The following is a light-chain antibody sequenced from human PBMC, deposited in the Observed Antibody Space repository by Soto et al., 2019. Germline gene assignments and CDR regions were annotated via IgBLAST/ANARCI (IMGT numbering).Light chain of an antibody. J-gene: IGKJ1*01. CDR3: QKYNSYPLK. CDR2: DAS. CDR1: QSISSW. Sequence: DIQMTQSPSTLSASVGYIVTITCGASQSISSWLAWYQQKPGKAPKLLIYDASSLESGVPSRFSGSGSGTAFTLTISSLQPDDFATYYCQKYNSYPLKFGQGTKVDIK. V-gene: IGKV1-5*01.